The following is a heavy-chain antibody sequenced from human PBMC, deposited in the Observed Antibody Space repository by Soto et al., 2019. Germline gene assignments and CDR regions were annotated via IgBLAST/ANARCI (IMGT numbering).Heavy chain of an antibody. CDR1: GFTFSTYW. J-gene: IGHJ4*02. CDR2: IKKDGSET. CDR3: ASGAGWELEY. Sequence: EVRLVESGGGLVQPGGSLRLSCAASGFTFSTYWMNWVRQAPGMGLEWLAIIKKDGSETHYVDSVKGRFTISRDNAKNSVFLQMTSLRADDTAVYYFASGAGWELEYWGQGALVTVSS. V-gene: IGHV3-7*03. D-gene: IGHD1-26*01.